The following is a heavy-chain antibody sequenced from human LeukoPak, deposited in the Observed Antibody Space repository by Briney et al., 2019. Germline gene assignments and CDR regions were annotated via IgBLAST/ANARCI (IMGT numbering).Heavy chain of an antibody. CDR3: AKDRASGWPNAFDI. CDR2: ISGSGGST. Sequence: GGSLRLSCAASGFSFSSYAMSWVRQAPGKGLEWVSSISGSGGSTYYADSVKGRFTISRDYSKNTLYLQMNSLRADDKAVYYCAKDRASGWPNAFDIWGQGTMVTVSS. CDR1: GFSFSSYA. D-gene: IGHD6-19*01. V-gene: IGHV3-23*01. J-gene: IGHJ3*02.